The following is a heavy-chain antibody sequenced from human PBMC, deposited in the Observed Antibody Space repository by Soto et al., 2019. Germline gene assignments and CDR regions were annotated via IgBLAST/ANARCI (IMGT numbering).Heavy chain of an antibody. CDR3: ATGGVGATDLFS. V-gene: IGHV4-59*08. D-gene: IGHD3-16*01. CDR1: GGSISSYY. J-gene: IGHJ5*02. CDR2: IYYSGST. Sequence: SETLSLTCTVSGGSISSYYWSWIRQPPGKGLEWIGYIYYSGSTNYNPSLKSRVTISVDTSKNQFSLKLSSVTAADTAVYYCATGGVGATDLFSWGQGTLVTVSS.